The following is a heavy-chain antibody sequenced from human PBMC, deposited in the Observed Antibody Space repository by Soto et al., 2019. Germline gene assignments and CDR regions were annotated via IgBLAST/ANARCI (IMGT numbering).Heavy chain of an antibody. CDR1: GFTFSIYA. V-gene: IGHV3-33*01. CDR2: IWYDGSNK. CDR3: ARDRSTSSSYLDH. Sequence: QVQLVESGGGVVQPGRSLRLSCAASGFTFSIYAMHWVRQAPGKGLEWVAVIWYDGSNKYYADSVKGRFTISRDNSKNTLYLQMNSLRAEDTAVYYCARDRSTSSSYLDHWGQGTLVTVSS. J-gene: IGHJ4*02. D-gene: IGHD6-13*01.